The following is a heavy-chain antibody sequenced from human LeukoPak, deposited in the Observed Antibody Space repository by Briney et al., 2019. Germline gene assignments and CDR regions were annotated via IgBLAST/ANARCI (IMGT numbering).Heavy chain of an antibody. CDR1: GGSFSGYY. V-gene: IGHV4-34*01. D-gene: IGHD6-13*01. CDR2: INHSGST. CDR3: ARHVRGPGYSSSLDY. J-gene: IGHJ4*02. Sequence: SETLSLTCAVYGGSFSGYYWSWIRQPPGKGLEWIGEINHSGSTNYNPSLKSRVTISVDTSKNQFSLKLSSVTAADTAVYYCARHVRGPGYSSSLDYWGQGTLVTVSS.